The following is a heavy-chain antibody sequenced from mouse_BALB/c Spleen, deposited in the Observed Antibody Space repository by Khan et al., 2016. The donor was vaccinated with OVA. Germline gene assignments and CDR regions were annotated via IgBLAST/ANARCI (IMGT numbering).Heavy chain of an antibody. V-gene: IGHV1-5*01. Sequence: VQLQQSGTVLARPGASVKMSCKASGYIFTSYWMHWVKQRPGQGLEWIGAIYPGDSDTNYNQNFKGKAKLTAVTSTSTAYMELSSLTNEDSAVYYCTRWSYWFDYWGQGTLVTVSA. CDR1: GYIFTSYW. J-gene: IGHJ3*01. CDR3: TRWSYWFDY. D-gene: IGHD1-1*01. CDR2: IYPGDSDT.